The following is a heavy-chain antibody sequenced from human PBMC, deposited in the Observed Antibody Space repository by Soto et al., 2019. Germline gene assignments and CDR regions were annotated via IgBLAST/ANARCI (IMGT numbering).Heavy chain of an antibody. CDR2: ISHLENT. V-gene: IGHV4-30-2*06. CDR3: ARGGGYDSFDY. CDR1: GASISYGGFS. J-gene: IGHJ4*02. Sequence: TSETLSLTCTVSGASISYGGFSWSWIRQSPGKGLEWIGYISHLENTYLHPSFKSRLTMSIDRTRNQFSLKLSSVTAADMAVYYCARGGGYDSFDYWGQGVLVTGSS. D-gene: IGHD5-12*01.